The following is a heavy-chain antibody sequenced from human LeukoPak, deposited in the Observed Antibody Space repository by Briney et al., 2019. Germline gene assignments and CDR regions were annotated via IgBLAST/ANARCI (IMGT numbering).Heavy chain of an antibody. CDR3: AREGYSSSWYFDY. J-gene: IGHJ4*02. Sequence: ASVKVSCKASGGPFSSYAISWVRQAPGQGLEWMGGIIPIFGTANYAQKFQGRVTITADESTSTAYMELSSLRSEDTAVYYCAREGYSSSWYFDYWGQGTLVTVSS. V-gene: IGHV1-69*01. CDR2: IIPIFGTA. CDR1: GGPFSSYA. D-gene: IGHD6-13*01.